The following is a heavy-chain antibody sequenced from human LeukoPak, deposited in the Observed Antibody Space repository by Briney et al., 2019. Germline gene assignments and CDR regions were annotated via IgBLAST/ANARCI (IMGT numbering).Heavy chain of an antibody. Sequence: AASVKVSCKASGYTFTSYGISWVRQAPGQGLEWMGIINPSGGSTSYAQKFQGRVTMTRDMSTSTVYMELSSLRSEDTAVYYCARNFGGLGYWGQGTLVTVSS. D-gene: IGHD3-16*01. J-gene: IGHJ4*02. CDR1: GYTFTSYG. CDR3: ARNFGGLGY. CDR2: INPSGGST. V-gene: IGHV1-46*01.